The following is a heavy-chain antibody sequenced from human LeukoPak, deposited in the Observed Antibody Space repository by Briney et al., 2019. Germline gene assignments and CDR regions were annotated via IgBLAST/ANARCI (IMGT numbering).Heavy chain of an antibody. CDR2: IYISGST. CDR3: ARERYTALDGYFDL. CDR1: GGSISTYY. Sequence: SETLSLTGTVSGGSISTYYWSWIRQPAGKGLEWIGRIYISGSTNHNPSLKSRVTMSLDTSKNQFSLKLSSVTAADTAVYYSARERYTALDGYFDLWGRGSLVTVS. V-gene: IGHV4-4*07. J-gene: IGHJ2*01. D-gene: IGHD1-1*01.